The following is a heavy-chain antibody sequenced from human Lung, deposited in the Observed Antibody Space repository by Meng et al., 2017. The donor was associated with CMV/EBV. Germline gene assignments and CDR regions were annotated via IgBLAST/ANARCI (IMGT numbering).Heavy chain of an antibody. J-gene: IGHJ4*02. V-gene: IGHV1-2*02. D-gene: IGHD3-22*01. Sequence: GYTFTGYYMHWVRQAPGQGLEWMGWINPNSGGTNYAQKFQGRVTMTRDTSISTAYMELSRLRSDDTAVYYCARVDYYDSSGYDNPDYWGQGTLVTVSS. CDR1: GYTFTGYY. CDR3: ARVDYYDSSGYDNPDY. CDR2: INPNSGGT.